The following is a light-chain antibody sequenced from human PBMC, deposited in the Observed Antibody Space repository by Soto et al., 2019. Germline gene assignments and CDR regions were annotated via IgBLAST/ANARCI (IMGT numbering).Light chain of an antibody. CDR2: EAS. Sequence: GDSVTITCRASQGISTYLAWYQQKPGKAPKLMIYEASTLKSGVPSRFSGSGSGTEFTLTISSLQPDDFATYYCQHYNSYSEAFGQGTKV. CDR1: QGISTY. V-gene: IGKV1-9*01. CDR3: QHYNSYSEA. J-gene: IGKJ1*01.